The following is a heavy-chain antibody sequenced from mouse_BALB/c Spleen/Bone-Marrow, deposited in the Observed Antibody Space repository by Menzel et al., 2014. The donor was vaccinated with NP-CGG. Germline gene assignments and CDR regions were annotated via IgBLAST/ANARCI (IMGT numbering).Heavy chain of an antibody. D-gene: IGHD4-1*01. CDR3: TRGGNWEDFDY. Sequence: VKVVESGGGLVQPGGSRKLSCAASGFIFSSFGMHWVRQAPEKGLEWVAYISSVSSTIFYADTVKGRFTISRDNHRNTLFLQMTSLRSEDTAMYYCTRGGNWEDFDYWGQGTTLTGSS. V-gene: IGHV5-17*02. CDR2: ISSVSSTI. J-gene: IGHJ2*01. CDR1: GFIFSSFG.